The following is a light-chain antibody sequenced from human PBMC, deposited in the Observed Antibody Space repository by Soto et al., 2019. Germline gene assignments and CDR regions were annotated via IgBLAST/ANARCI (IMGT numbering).Light chain of an antibody. CDR1: QSISSH. CDR3: QQRPNWPLT. V-gene: IGKV3-11*01. Sequence: EIVLTQSPATLSLSPGARATLSCRASQSISSHLAWYQQKPGQAPRLLIYDASNRATGIPARFSGSGSGTDFTLTINSLEPEDFAVYYCQQRPNWPLTFGGGTKVEIK. J-gene: IGKJ4*01. CDR2: DAS.